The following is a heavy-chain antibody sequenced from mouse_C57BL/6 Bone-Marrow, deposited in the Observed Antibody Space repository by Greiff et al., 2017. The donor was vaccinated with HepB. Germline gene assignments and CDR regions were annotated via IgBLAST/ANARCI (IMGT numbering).Heavy chain of an antibody. CDR2: FNPYNDDT. D-gene: IGHD1-1*01. Sequence: QVQLQQSGAELVRPGASVKLSCTASGYTFTTYPIEWMKQNHGKSLEWIGNFNPYNDDTKYNEKFKGKATLTVDKSSSTVYLELSRVTSDDSAVYYCARNYYGSGVDFDYWGQGTTVTVSS. J-gene: IGHJ2*01. CDR3: ARNYYGSGVDFDY. V-gene: IGHV1-47*01. CDR1: GYTFTTYP.